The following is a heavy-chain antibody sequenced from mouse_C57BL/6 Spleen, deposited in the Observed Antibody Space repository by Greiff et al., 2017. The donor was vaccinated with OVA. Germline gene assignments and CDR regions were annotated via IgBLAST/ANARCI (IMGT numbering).Heavy chain of an antibody. CDR1: GYAFTNYL. V-gene: IGHV1-54*01. CDR2: INPGSGGT. J-gene: IGHJ4*01. Sequence: QVQLQQSGAELVRPGTSVKVSCKASGYAFTNYLIEWVKQRPGQGLEWIGVINPGSGGTNYNEKFKGKATLTADKSSSTAYMQLSSLTSEDSAVYFCARNGYDGYYAMDYWGQGTSVTVSS. D-gene: IGHD2-2*01. CDR3: ARNGYDGYYAMDY.